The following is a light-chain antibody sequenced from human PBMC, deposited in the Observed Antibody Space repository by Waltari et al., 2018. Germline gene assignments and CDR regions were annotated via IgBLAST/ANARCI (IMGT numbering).Light chain of an antibody. CDR1: QSVSSSY. CDR2: GAS. Sequence: EIVLTQSPGTLSLSPGERATLFCRASQSVSSSYSAWYQQRPGQPPRLLIYGASSRATGIPDRFSGSGSGTDFTLTISRLEPEDFAMYYCQQYGPSPPFTFGQGTKLEIK. CDR3: QQYGPSPPFT. J-gene: IGKJ2*01. V-gene: IGKV3-20*01.